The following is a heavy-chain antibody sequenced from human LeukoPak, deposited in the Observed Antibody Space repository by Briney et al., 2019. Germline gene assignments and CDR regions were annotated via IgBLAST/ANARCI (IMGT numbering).Heavy chain of an antibody. CDR1: GYTFTSYV. CDR2: ISAYNGNT. Sequence: ASVNVSCKASGYTFTSYVISGVRQAPGQGLEWMGWISAYNGNTNYAQTLEGRVNMTTDTSKSAVYMELRSVRSDDTAVYYCERVWKIEGSKNFDYWRQGTLVTV. V-gene: IGHV1-18*01. CDR3: ERVWKIEGSKNFDY. J-gene: IGHJ4*02. D-gene: IGHD4-11*01.